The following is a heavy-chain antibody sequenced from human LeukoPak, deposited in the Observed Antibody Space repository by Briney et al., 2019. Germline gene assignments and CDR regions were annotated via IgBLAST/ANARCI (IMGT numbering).Heavy chain of an antibody. CDR3: ARAPAYYDFWSGYSHYMDV. CDR2: IFCSGST. Sequence: ASETLSLTCTVSGGSISSYYWSWIRQPPGKGLEWIAYIFCSGSTNYNPSLKSRVTISVDTSKNQFSLKLSSVTAADTAVYYCARAPAYYDFWSGYSHYMDVWGKGTTVTVSS. D-gene: IGHD3-3*01. CDR1: GGSISSYY. J-gene: IGHJ6*03. V-gene: IGHV4-59*12.